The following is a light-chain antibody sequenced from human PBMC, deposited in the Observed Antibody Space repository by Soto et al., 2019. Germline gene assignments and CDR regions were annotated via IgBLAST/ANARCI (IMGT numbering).Light chain of an antibody. CDR3: QQYNSYST. V-gene: IGKV1-5*01. Sequence: DIQMTQSPSTLSASVGDRVTITCRASQSISSWLAWYQQKPGKAPKLLIYDASSLESGVPSRFSGSGSGTESPLTISSLQPDDFATYYCQQYNSYSTFGQGTKVDIK. CDR1: QSISSW. CDR2: DAS. J-gene: IGKJ1*01.